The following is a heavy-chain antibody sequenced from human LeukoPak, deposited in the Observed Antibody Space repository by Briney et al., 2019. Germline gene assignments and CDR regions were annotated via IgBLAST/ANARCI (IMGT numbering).Heavy chain of an antibody. CDR1: GFTVSSNY. CDR2: IYSDGST. Sequence: PGGSLRLSCAASGFTVSSNYMTWVRQAPGKGLEWLSDIYSDGSTYYGDAVKGRFTISRDNSKNTLYHQMNSLRADDTAVYDCARYYASGNYYTDSWGQGTLVIVSS. D-gene: IGHD3-10*01. CDR3: ARYYASGNYYTDS. J-gene: IGHJ4*02. V-gene: IGHV3-66*01.